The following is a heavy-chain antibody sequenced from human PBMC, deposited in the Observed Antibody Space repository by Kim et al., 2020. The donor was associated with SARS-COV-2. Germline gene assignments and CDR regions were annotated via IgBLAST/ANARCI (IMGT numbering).Heavy chain of an antibody. CDR3: ARDNPHYDFWSAGWFDP. J-gene: IGHJ5*02. V-gene: IGHV3-21*01. Sequence: VKGRFTISRDNAKTSLYLQMNSLRAEDTAVYDCARDNPHYDFWSAGWFDPWGQGTLVTVSS. D-gene: IGHD3-3*01.